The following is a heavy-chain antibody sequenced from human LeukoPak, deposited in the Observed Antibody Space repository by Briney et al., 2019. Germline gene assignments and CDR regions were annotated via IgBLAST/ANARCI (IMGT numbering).Heavy chain of an antibody. J-gene: IGHJ5*02. D-gene: IGHD3-10*01. CDR1: GGSISSSNW. CDR3: AREGYYGWFDP. Sequence: SGTLSLTCAVSGGSISSSNWWSWVRQPPGKGLEWIGYIYYSGSTNYNPSLKSRVTISVDTSKNQFSLKLSSVTAADTAVYYCAREGYYGWFDPWGQGTLVTVSS. CDR2: IYYSGST. V-gene: IGHV4-4*02.